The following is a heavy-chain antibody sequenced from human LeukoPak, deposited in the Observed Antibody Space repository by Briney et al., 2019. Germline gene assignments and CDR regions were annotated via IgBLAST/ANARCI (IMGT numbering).Heavy chain of an antibody. CDR1: GFTFSSYD. CDR3: ARGLYYYDSSGYPEAFDI. CDR2: IGTAGDT. D-gene: IGHD3-22*01. V-gene: IGHV3-13*01. J-gene: IGHJ3*02. Sequence: GGSLGLSCAASGFTFSSYDMHWVRQATGKGLEWVSAIGTAGDTYYPGSVKGRFTISRENAKNSLYLQMNSLRAGDTAVYYCARGLYYYDSSGYPEAFDIWGQGTMVTVSS.